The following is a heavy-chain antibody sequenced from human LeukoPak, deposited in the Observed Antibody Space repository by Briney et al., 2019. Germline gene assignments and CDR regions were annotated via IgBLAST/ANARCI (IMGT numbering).Heavy chain of an antibody. CDR3: AREKYCGGDCLGNYFDY. Sequence: GASVKVSCKASGYTFIDYYMNWVRQAPGQGLEWMGWINTNTGETNYAQKFQGRVTMTRDTPISTAYMELSRLRSDDTAIYYCAREKYCGGDCLGNYFDYWGQGTLVTVSS. V-gene: IGHV1-2*02. CDR2: INTNTGET. D-gene: IGHD2-21*02. CDR1: GYTFIDYY. J-gene: IGHJ4*02.